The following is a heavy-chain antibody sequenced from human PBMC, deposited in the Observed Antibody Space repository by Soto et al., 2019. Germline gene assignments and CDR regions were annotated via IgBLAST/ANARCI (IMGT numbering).Heavy chain of an antibody. CDR2: ISYDGSNK. V-gene: IGHV3-30*18. CDR1: GFTFTSYG. J-gene: IGHJ5*02. D-gene: IGHD2-2*01. Sequence: PGGSLRLSCAASGFTFTSYGMHWVRQAPGKGLEWVAVISYDGSNKYYADSVKGRFTISRDNSKNTLDLQMNSLRVEDTALYFCAKEAGWGCSSIICYPWFDPWGQGT. CDR3: AKEAGWGCSSIICYPWFDP.